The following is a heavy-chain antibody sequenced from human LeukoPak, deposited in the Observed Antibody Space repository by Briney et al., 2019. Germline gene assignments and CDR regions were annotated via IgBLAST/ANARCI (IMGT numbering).Heavy chain of an antibody. Sequence: PSETLSLTCTVSGGSISRYYWSWIRQPPGKGLEWIGYIYYSGSTNYNPSLKSRVTISVDTSKNQFSLKLSSVTAADTAVYYCARGVVTAYFDYWGQGTLVTVSS. CDR2: IYYSGST. V-gene: IGHV4-59*01. J-gene: IGHJ4*02. CDR3: ARGVVTAYFDY. D-gene: IGHD2-21*02. CDR1: GGSISRYY.